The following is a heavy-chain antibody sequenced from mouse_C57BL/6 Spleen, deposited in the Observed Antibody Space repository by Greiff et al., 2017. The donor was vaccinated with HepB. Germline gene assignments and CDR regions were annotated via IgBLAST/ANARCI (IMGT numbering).Heavy chain of an antibody. Sequence: EVKLMESGGGLVKPGGSLKLSCAASGFTFSSYAMSWVRQTPEKRLEWVATISDGGSYTYYPDNVKGRFTISRDNAKNNLYLQMSHLKSEDTAMYYCARDYYSNYLYYFDYWGQGTTLTVSS. D-gene: IGHD2-5*01. J-gene: IGHJ2*01. CDR3: ARDYYSNYLYYFDY. V-gene: IGHV5-4*03. CDR1: GFTFSSYA. CDR2: ISDGGSYT.